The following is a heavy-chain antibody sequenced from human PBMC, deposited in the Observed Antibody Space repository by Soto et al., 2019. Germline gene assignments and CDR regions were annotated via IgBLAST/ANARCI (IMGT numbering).Heavy chain of an antibody. Sequence: PGGSLRLSCAASGFTFSSYAMSWVRQAPGKGLEWVSAISGSGGSTYYADSVKGRFTISRDNSKNTLYLQMNSLRAEDTAVYYCAKQYYYDSSGYYLAFHGFDYWGQGTLVTVSS. D-gene: IGHD3-22*01. V-gene: IGHV3-23*01. CDR2: ISGSGGST. CDR3: AKQYYYDSSGYYLAFHGFDY. CDR1: GFTFSSYA. J-gene: IGHJ4*02.